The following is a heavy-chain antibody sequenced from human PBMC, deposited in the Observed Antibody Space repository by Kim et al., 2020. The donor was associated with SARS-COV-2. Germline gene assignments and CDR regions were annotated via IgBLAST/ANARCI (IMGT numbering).Heavy chain of an antibody. Sequence: GGSLRLSCAASGFTFSSYDMHWVRQATGKGLEWVSAIGTAGDTYYPGSVKGRFTISRENAKNSLYLQMNSLRAGDTAVYYCARANPRLVVRYWYFDLWGRGTLVTVSS. CDR2: IGTAGDT. CDR3: ARANPRLVVRYWYFDL. V-gene: IGHV3-13*01. J-gene: IGHJ2*01. D-gene: IGHD3-22*01. CDR1: GFTFSSYD.